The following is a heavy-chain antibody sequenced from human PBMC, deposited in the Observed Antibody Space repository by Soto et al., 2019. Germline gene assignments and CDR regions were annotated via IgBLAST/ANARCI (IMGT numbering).Heavy chain of an antibody. CDR2: INSGGTNI. Sequence: PVGSLRLSCAVSGFSVRDYEMNWVRQAPGKGLEWVSYINSGGTNIKYSDSVKGRFTMSRDNARNSLFLQMDSLTDEDTAVYYCARENYGDGFDFWGQGTLVTVSS. D-gene: IGHD4-17*01. CDR3: ARENYGDGFDF. CDR1: GFSVRDYE. V-gene: IGHV3-48*03. J-gene: IGHJ4*02.